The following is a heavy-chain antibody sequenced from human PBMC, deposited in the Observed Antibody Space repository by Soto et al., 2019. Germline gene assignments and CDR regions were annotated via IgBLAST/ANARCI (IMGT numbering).Heavy chain of an antibody. CDR2: IYWDDDK. Sequence: QITLNESGPTVVRPTETLTLTCRFSGFSLTTSGVGVGWIRQSPGKAPEWLALIYWDDDKRYSASLKSRLTITKDTSKNQVVLTVSDVDPTDTAIYYCAHRVLRTVFGLVTTTAIYFDFWGQGTPVAVSS. CDR1: GFSLTTSGVG. J-gene: IGHJ4*02. D-gene: IGHD3-3*01. V-gene: IGHV2-5*02. CDR3: AHRVLRTVFGLVTTTAIYFDF.